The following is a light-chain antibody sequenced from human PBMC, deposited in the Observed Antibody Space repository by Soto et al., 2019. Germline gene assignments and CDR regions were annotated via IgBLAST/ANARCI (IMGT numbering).Light chain of an antibody. J-gene: IGLJ3*02. CDR2: DVT. CDR3: TSYTRSDIGV. Sequence: QSALTQPASVSGSPGQSITISCTGTSSDVGAYDFVSWYQQRPGEAPKLIIYDVTNRPSGVSNRFSGSKSGNTASLTISGLQAEDEADYYCTSYTRSDIGVFGGGTKVTVL. V-gene: IGLV2-14*01. CDR1: SSDVGAYDF.